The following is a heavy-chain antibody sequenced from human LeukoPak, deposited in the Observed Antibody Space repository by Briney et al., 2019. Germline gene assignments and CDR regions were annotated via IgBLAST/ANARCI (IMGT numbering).Heavy chain of an antibody. J-gene: IGHJ4*02. V-gene: IGHV4-59*08. Sequence: PSETLSLTCTVSGGSLCSYYWNWILQPPGKGLQWIGYIYDSGSSNYNPSLKSRVTISGDTSNNQFSLKLSSVTAADTAVYYCASGDAGIARFDYWGQGTLVTVSS. D-gene: IGHD6-13*01. CDR3: ASGDAGIARFDY. CDR1: GGSLCSYY. CDR2: IYDSGSS.